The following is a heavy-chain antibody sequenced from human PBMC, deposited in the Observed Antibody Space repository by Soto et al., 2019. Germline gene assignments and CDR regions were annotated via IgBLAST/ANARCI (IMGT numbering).Heavy chain of an antibody. CDR3: AKDQYIYGPHYFDY. CDR1: GFTFSSYG. J-gene: IGHJ4*02. Sequence: ESVGGVVQPGRSLRLSCAASGFTFSSYGMHWVRQAPGKGLEWVAVISYEGSNKYYADSVKGRFTISRDNSKNTLYLQMNSLRAEDTALYYCAKDQYIYGPHYFDYWGQGTLVTVSS. V-gene: IGHV3-30*18. CDR2: ISYEGSNK. D-gene: IGHD5-18*01.